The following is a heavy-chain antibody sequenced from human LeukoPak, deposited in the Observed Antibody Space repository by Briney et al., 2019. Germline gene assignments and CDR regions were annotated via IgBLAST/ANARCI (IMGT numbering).Heavy chain of an antibody. Sequence: GGSLRLSCAASGFTFSSYSMNWVRQAPGKGLEWVSSISSSSSYIYYADSVKGRFTISRDNAKNSLYLQMNSLRAEDTAVYYCARDAGYSSGWYTLGPDAFDIWGQGTMVTVSS. CDR3: ARDAGYSSGWYTLGPDAFDI. D-gene: IGHD6-19*01. CDR2: ISSSSSYI. J-gene: IGHJ3*02. V-gene: IGHV3-21*01. CDR1: GFTFSSYS.